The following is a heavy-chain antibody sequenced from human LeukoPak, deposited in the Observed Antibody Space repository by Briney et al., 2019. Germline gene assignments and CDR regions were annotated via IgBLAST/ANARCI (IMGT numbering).Heavy chain of an antibody. CDR1: GFTFTSSA. CDR3: AAVALTPRIAVAGGY. CDR2: IVVGSGNT. D-gene: IGHD6-19*01. J-gene: IGHJ4*02. V-gene: IGHV1-58*02. Sequence: SVKVSCKASGFTFTSSAMQWVRQARGQRLEWIGCIVVGSGNTNYAQKFLERVTITRDMSTSTAYMELSSLRSEDTAVYYCAAVALTPRIAVAGGYWGQGTLVTVSS.